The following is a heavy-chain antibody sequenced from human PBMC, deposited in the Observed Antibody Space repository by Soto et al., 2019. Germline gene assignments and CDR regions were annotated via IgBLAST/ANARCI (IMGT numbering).Heavy chain of an antibody. D-gene: IGHD3-10*01. CDR2: IYYSGST. J-gene: IGHJ4*02. CDR3: ARDAKAEYGSGSYFDY. Sequence: PGKGLEWIGYIYYSGSTYYNPSLKSRVTISVDTSKNQFSLKLSSVTAADTAVYYCARDAKAEYGSGSYFDYWGRRILVS. V-gene: IGHV4-31*02.